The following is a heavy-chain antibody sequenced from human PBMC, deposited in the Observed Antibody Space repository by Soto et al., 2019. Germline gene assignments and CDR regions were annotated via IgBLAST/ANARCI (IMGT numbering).Heavy chain of an antibody. Sequence: ASVKLSSKASGYTFTSYGISWVRQAPGQRLEWMGWISAYNGNTNYAQKLQGRVTMTTDTSTSTAYMELRSLRSDDTAVYYCARDLNIVVVVAAIHFDYWGQGTLVTVSS. J-gene: IGHJ4*02. CDR3: ARDLNIVVVVAAIHFDY. CDR2: ISAYNGNT. V-gene: IGHV1-18*01. D-gene: IGHD2-15*01. CDR1: GYTFTSYG.